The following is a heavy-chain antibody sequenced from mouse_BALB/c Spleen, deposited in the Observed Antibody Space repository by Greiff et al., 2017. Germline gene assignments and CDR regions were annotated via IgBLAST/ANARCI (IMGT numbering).Heavy chain of an antibody. CDR1: GFSLTSYG. V-gene: IGHV2-9*02. D-gene: IGHD2-14*01. CDR2: IWAGGST. J-gene: IGHJ3*01. Sequence: VKLMESGPGLVAPSQSLSITCTVSGFSLTSYGVHWVRQPPGKGLEWLGVIWAGGSTNYNSALMSRLSISKDNSKSQVFLKMNSLQTDDTAMYYCARNSAYDGAYWGQGTLVTVSA. CDR3: ARNSAYDGAY.